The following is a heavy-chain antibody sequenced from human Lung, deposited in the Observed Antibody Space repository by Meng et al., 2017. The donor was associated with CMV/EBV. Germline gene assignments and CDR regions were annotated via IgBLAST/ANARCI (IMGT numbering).Heavy chain of an antibody. CDR1: GGSISSCGYY. V-gene: IGHV4-31*03. J-gene: IGHJ5*02. CDR3: ARASYGSGSPLGESWFDP. D-gene: IGHD3-10*01. CDR2: IHSSGST. Sequence: QVQPQGSGPGLGKPSQTLSLTCTVSGGSISSCGYYWSWIRQHPGKGLEWIGYIHSSGSTYYNPSLRSRLTISVDTSKNQFSLKLSSVTAADTAVYYCARASYGSGSPLGESWFDPWGQGTLVTVSS.